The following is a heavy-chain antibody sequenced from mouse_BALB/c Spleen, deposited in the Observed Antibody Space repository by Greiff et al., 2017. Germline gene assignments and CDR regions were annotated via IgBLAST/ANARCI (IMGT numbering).Heavy chain of an antibody. V-gene: IGHV5-17*02. CDR3: ARQRGNYGYFDY. CDR1: GFTFSSFG. D-gene: IGHD2-1*01. CDR2: ISSGSSTI. J-gene: IGHJ2*01. Sequence: EVKLVESGGGLVQPGGSRKLSCAASGFTFSSFGMHWVRQAPEKGLEWVAYISSGSSTIYYADTVKGRFTISRDNPKNTLFLQMTSLRSEDTAMYYCARQRGNYGYFDYWGQGTTLTVSS.